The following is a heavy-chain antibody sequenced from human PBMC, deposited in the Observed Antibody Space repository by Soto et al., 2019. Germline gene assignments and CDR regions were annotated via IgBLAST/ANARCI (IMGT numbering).Heavy chain of an antibody. CDR3: ARLHADDFDY. Sequence: QLQLQESGPGLVKPSETLSLTCTVSGGSISSSTNYWGWIRQPPGRGLEWIGNVYYSGSTYYNPSLKSRVTISVDTSKNQFSLKLSSVTAADTAVYYCARLHADDFDYWGQGTLVTVSS. V-gene: IGHV4-39*01. CDR2: VYYSGST. CDR1: GGSISSSTNY. J-gene: IGHJ4*02.